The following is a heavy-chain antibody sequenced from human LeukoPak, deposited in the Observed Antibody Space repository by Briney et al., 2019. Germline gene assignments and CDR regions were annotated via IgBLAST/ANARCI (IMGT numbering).Heavy chain of an antibody. D-gene: IGHD3-22*01. CDR1: GGTFSSYA. J-gene: IGHJ4*02. CDR2: IIPIFGTA. CDR3: ARLNYYDSSMPGY. V-gene: IGHV1-69*05. Sequence: SVKVSCKASGGTFSSYAISWVGQAPGQWLEWMGRIIPIFGTANYAQKFQGRVTITTDESTSTAYMELSSLRSEDTAVYYCARLNYYDSSMPGYWGQGTLVTVSS.